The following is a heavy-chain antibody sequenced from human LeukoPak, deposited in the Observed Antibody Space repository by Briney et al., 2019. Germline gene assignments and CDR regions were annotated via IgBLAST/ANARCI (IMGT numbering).Heavy chain of an antibody. Sequence: ASVKVSCKTSGYTFSSYGISWLRQAPGQGLEWMGWISNYNGDTRYAQKVQDRVTVTADTSTTTSYMELRSLRSDDTAVYYCARAPNYAGSGSFFSDYWGQGTLVSVSS. CDR1: GYTFSSYG. V-gene: IGHV1-18*01. J-gene: IGHJ4*02. D-gene: IGHD3-10*01. CDR3: ARAPNYAGSGSFFSDY. CDR2: ISNYNGDT.